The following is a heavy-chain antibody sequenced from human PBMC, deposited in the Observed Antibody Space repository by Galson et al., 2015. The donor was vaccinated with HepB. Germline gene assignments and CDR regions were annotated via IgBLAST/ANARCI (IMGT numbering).Heavy chain of an antibody. D-gene: IGHD6-19*01. J-gene: IGHJ4*02. CDR2: IIPIFGIA. CDR3: ARGAAIAVAGTLDY. Sequence: SVKVSCKASGGTFSSYAISWVRQAPGQGLEWMGGIIPIFGIANYAQKFQGRVTITADESTSTAYMELSSLRSEDTAVYYCARGAAIAVAGTLDYWGQGTLVTVSS. CDR1: GGTFSSYA. V-gene: IGHV1-69*13.